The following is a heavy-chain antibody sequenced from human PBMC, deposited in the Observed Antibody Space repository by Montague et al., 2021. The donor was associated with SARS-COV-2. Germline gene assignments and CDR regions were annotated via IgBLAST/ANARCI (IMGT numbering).Heavy chain of an antibody. CDR3: ARDGWAHYYDSSGYEGNFDI. CDR2: IHSGASYA. D-gene: IGHD3-22*01. CDR1: GFTFSSHD. V-gene: IGHV3-23*03. Sequence: SLRLSCAASGFTFSSHDMTWVRQAPGKGLEWVSIIHSGASYAPYAGSVKGRFTISRDNSKNTLYLQMNSLRAEDTAVYYCARDGWAHYYDSSGYEGNFDIWGQGTMVTVSS. J-gene: IGHJ3*02.